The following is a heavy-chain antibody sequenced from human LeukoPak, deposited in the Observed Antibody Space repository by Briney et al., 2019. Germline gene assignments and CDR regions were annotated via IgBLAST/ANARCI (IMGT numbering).Heavy chain of an antibody. CDR1: GFTFSSYS. Sequence: GGSLRLSCAASGFTFSSYSMNWIRQAPGKGLEWVSSISSSTSYIYYADSVKGRFTISKDNAKNSLYLQVNSLRAEDTAVYYCARAGGSTVSHSDYWGQGTLVTVSS. V-gene: IGHV3-21*01. CDR3: ARAGGSTVSHSDY. D-gene: IGHD4-17*01. J-gene: IGHJ4*02. CDR2: ISSSTSYI.